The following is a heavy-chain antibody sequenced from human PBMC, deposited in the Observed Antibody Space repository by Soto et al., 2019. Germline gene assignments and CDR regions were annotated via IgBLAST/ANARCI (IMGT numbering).Heavy chain of an antibody. J-gene: IGHJ4*02. Sequence: QVQLVESGGGVVQPGRSLRLSCAASGFTFSSYGMHWVRQAPGKGLEWVAVIWYDGSNKYYADSVKGRFTISRDNSKNTLYLQMNSLRAEDTAVSYCARGNPLYDFWIGYSSDYWGQGTLVTVSS. CDR1: GFTFSSYG. CDR2: IWYDGSNK. D-gene: IGHD3-3*01. V-gene: IGHV3-33*01. CDR3: ARGNPLYDFWIGYSSDY.